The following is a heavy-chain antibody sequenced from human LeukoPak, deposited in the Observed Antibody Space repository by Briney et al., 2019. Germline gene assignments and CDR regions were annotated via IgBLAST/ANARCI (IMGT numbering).Heavy chain of an antibody. CDR3: ARQRPRYCSSTSCYGIGWFDP. J-gene: IGHJ5*02. V-gene: IGHV4-59*08. CDR2: IYYSGST. D-gene: IGHD2-2*01. Sequence: PSETLSLTCTVSGGSISSYYWSWIRQPPGKGLEWIGYIYYSGSTNYNPSLKSRVTISVDTSKNQFSLKLGSVTAADTAVYYCARQRPRYCSSTSCYGIGWFDPWGQGTLVTVSS. CDR1: GGSISSYY.